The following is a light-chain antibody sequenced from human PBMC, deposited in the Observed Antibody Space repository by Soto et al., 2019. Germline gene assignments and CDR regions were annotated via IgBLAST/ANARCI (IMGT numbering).Light chain of an antibody. V-gene: IGLV1-47*01. CDR2: MND. J-gene: IGLJ2*01. Sequence: SVLTQPPAASGPPGQRVAISCSGSSSNIGSHFVYWYQQLPGTAPRLLIYMNDQRPLGVPDRISGSKSGTSASLAISGLRSEDEARYYCATWDDSLGGHVVFGEGTKVTVL. CDR3: ATWDDSLGGHVV. CDR1: SSNIGSHF.